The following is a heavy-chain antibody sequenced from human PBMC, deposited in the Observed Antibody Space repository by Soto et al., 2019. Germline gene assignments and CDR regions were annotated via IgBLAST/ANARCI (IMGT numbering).Heavy chain of an antibody. J-gene: IGHJ4*02. CDR2: ISSNGGST. CDR3: VKAAIAAAPPLYYFDY. V-gene: IGHV3-64D*06. CDR1: GFTFSSYA. D-gene: IGHD6-13*01. Sequence: PGGSLRLSCSASGFTFSSYAMHWVRQAPGKGLEYVSAISSNGGSTYYADSVKGRFTISRDNSKNTLYLQMSSLRAEDTVVYYCVKAAIAAAPPLYYFDYWGQGTLVTVSS.